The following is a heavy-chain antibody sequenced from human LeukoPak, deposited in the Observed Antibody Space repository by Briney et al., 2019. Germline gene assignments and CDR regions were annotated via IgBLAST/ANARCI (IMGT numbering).Heavy chain of an antibody. V-gene: IGHV4-61*02. J-gene: IGHJ4*02. CDR1: GASISNSDYY. CDR2: IYTSGST. CDR3: ARGAPGIVVVLDSYYYFDY. Sequence: SETLXLTCTVSGASISNSDYYWSRIRQPAGKGLEWIGRIYTSGSTNYNPSLKSRVTMSVDTSKNQFSLKLSSVAAADTAVYYCARGAPGIVVVLDSYYYFDYWGQGTLVTVSS. D-gene: IGHD2-2*01.